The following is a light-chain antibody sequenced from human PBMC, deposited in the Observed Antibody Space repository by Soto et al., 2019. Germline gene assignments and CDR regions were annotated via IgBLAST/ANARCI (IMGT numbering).Light chain of an antibody. J-gene: IGLJ1*01. V-gene: IGLV2-14*01. CDR1: SSDVGGYNY. CDR3: SSYTSSSTPYV. Sequence: QSVLTQPASVSGSPGQSITISCTGTSSDVGGYNYVSWYQQHPVKAPKLMIYDVTNRPSGVSDRFSGSKSGNTASLTISGFQAEDEADYYCSSYTSSSTPYVFGTGT. CDR2: DVT.